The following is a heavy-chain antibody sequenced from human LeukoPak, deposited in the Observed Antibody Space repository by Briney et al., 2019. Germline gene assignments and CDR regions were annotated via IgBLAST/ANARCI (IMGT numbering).Heavy chain of an antibody. CDR2: ISGGGDST. Sequence: PGGSLRLSCAASGFIFSSYALTWVRQAPGKGLEWVSAISGGGDSTYYADSVRGRFTISRDYSKNTLYLQMNSLRAEDTATYYCATTRGGVFHYWGQGTLVTVSS. J-gene: IGHJ4*02. CDR1: GFIFSSYA. CDR3: ATTRGGVFHY. D-gene: IGHD3-10*01. V-gene: IGHV3-23*01.